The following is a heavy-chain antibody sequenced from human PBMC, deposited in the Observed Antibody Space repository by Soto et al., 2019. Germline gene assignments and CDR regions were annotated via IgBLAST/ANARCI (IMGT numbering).Heavy chain of an antibody. CDR3: TRVGVGWSYGNGMDV. CDR1: GFPFSGFA. CDR2: ISHDGGNR. V-gene: IGHV3-30-3*01. D-gene: IGHD1-26*01. Sequence: GSLRLCCAASGFPFSGFAMNWVRQAPGKGPEWVAVISHDGGNRHHADSVKGRFTISRDNSNKMLYLEMNTLRVEDTAVYYCTRVGVGWSYGNGMDVWGQGTTVTVSS. J-gene: IGHJ6*02.